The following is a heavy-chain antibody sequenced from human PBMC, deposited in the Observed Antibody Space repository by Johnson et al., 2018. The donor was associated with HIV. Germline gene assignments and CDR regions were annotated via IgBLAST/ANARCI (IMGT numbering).Heavy chain of an antibody. CDR2: IQFDGSHK. V-gene: IGHV3-30*02. D-gene: IGHD3-22*01. CDR1: GFSFSNYA. CDR3: ARDGDYYDSNGGDAFDI. J-gene: IGHJ3*02. Sequence: QVQLVESGGGVVQPGGSLRLTCKASGFSFSNYAIHWVRQAPGKGLEWVTFIQFDGSHKYSADFVKGRFTISRDNSKNTLYLQMNSLRAEDTAVYFCARDGDYYDSNGGDAFDIWGQGTMVTVSS.